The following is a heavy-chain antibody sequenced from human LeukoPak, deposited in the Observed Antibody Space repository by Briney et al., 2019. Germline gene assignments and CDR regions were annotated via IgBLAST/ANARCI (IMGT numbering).Heavy chain of an antibody. CDR1: GGSISSYY. CDR3: ARRLDYYDSSGYYRYFDY. V-gene: IGHV4-59*12. J-gene: IGHJ4*02. D-gene: IGHD3-22*01. Sequence: KTSETLSLTCTVSGGSISSYYWSWIRQPPGKGLEWIGYINYSGSTNYNPSLRSRVTISVDTSKNQFSLKLSSVTAADTAVYYCARRLDYYDSSGYYRYFDYWGQGTLVTVSS. CDR2: INYSGST.